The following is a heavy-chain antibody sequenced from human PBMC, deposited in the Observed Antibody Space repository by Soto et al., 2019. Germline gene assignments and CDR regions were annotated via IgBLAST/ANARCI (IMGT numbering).Heavy chain of an antibody. V-gene: IGHV1-2*04. CDR2: INPNSGGT. Sequence: QVQLVQSGAEVKKPGASVRVSCKASGYTFTGYYIHWVRQAPGQGLEWVGWINPNSGGTNYAQKFQGWVTMTRDTSISTAYMELSRLRSDDTAVYYCARGSSSGLVVGAYYWGQGTLVTVSS. CDR1: GYTFTGYY. D-gene: IGHD6-19*01. J-gene: IGHJ4*02. CDR3: ARGSSSGLVVGAYY.